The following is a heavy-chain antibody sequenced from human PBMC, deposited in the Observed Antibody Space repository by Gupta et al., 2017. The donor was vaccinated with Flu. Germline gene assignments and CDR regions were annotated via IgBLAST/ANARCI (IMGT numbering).Heavy chain of an antibody. V-gene: IGHV1-69*02. D-gene: IGHD1-26*01. CDR1: GGTLNSYI. J-gene: IGHJ4*02. CDR2: IIPTLPIT. Sequence: EVRRPGSSVKVSCRTSGGTLNSYIIYWVRQAPGQGLEWMGRIIPTLPITNYAQEFQGRVTMTADTSTSTAYMELSSLRSEDTAVYYCARGRIVGWNGERLRCDYGGQGTLGSVSS. CDR3: ARGRIVGWNGERLRCDY.